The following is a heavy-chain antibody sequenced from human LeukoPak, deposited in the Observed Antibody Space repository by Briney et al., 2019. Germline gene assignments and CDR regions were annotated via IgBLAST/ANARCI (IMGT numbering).Heavy chain of an antibody. CDR2: IYPGDSDT. D-gene: IGHD6-6*01. CDR3: ARAYSSSSVPDAFDI. J-gene: IGHJ3*02. V-gene: IGHV5-51*01. Sequence: GESLKISCKGSGYSFTSYWIGWVRQMPGKGLEWMGIIYPGDSDTRYSPSFQGQVTISADKSISTAYLQWSSLKASDTAMYYCARAYSSSSVPDAFDIWGQGTMVTVSS. CDR1: GYSFTSYW.